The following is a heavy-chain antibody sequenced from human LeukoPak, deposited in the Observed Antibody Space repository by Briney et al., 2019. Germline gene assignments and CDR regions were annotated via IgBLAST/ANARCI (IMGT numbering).Heavy chain of an antibody. CDR1: GGSISSKNW. Sequence: PSGTLSLTCAVSGGSISSKNWWIWFRQPPEKGLEWIGEIYHTGSTNYNPSLKSRVTMSVDKSKNQFSLKLSSVTAADTAIYYCARDTGGRGRLDAFDIWGQGTMVTVSS. D-gene: IGHD3-10*01. CDR3: ARDTGGRGRLDAFDI. CDR2: IYHTGST. J-gene: IGHJ3*02. V-gene: IGHV4-4*02.